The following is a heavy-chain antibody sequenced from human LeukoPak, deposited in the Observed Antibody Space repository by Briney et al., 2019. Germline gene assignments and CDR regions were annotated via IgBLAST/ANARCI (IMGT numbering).Heavy chain of an antibody. Sequence: SETLSLTCTVSGGPITSGGYFWSWIRQHPGTGLEWIGYISYSGNTYYNPSLKSRLTISVDTSKNQFSLKLSSVTAADTAVYYCARSFGESYFDYWGQGILVTVSS. CDR2: ISYSGNT. CDR3: ARSFGESYFDY. D-gene: IGHD3-10*01. J-gene: IGHJ4*02. CDR1: GGPITSGGYF. V-gene: IGHV4-31*03.